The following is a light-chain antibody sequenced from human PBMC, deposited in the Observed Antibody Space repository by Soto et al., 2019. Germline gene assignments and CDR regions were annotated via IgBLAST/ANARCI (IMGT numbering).Light chain of an antibody. CDR1: QSVSSN. CDR2: GAS. Sequence: EIVMTQVPATLSVSPGERATLSCRASQSVSSNLAWYQQKPGQAPRLVIYGASTRATGIPARFSGSGSGTEFTLTISSLQSEDFAVYYCQQYNNWPLTFGGGTKVEIK. V-gene: IGKV3-15*01. CDR3: QQYNNWPLT. J-gene: IGKJ4*01.